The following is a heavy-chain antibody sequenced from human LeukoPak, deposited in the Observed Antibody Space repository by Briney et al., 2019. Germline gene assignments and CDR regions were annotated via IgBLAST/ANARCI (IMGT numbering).Heavy chain of an antibody. V-gene: IGHV3-21*01. CDR1: GFTFSSYS. CDR2: ISSSSSYI. Sequence: PGWSLRLSCAASGFTFSSYSMNWVRQAPGKWLEWVSSISSSSSYIYYADSVKGRFTISRDNAKNSLYLQMNSLRAEDTAVYYCARAHSGWYDYWGQGTLVTVSS. D-gene: IGHD6-19*01. J-gene: IGHJ4*02. CDR3: ARAHSGWYDY.